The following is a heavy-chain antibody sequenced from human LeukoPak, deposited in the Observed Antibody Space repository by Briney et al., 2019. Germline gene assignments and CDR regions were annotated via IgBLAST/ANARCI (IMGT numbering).Heavy chain of an antibody. CDR2: INPNSGGT. CDR3: AREISVGGANCSSTSCYYNWFDP. CDR1: GYTFTGYY. Sequence: ASVKVSCKASGYTFTGYYMHWVRQAPGQGLEWMGWINPNSGGTNYAQKFQGRVTMIRDTSISTAYMELSRLRSDDTAVYYCAREISVGGANCSSTSCYYNWFDPWGQGTLVTVSS. J-gene: IGHJ5*02. D-gene: IGHD2-2*01. V-gene: IGHV1-2*02.